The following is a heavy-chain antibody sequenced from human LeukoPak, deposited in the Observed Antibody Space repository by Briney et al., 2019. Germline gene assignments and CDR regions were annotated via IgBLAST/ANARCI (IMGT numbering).Heavy chain of an antibody. D-gene: IGHD6-13*01. CDR2: ISSSSSYI. CDR1: XFTXXXXS. Sequence: RLSXXXXXFTXXXXSMXXXXXXPXXXLEXVSSISSSSSYIYYADSVKGRFTISRDNSKNTLYLQMNSLRAEDTAVYYCARFSGAAGTTDYWGQGTLVTVSS. J-gene: IGHJ4*02. CDR3: ARFSGAAGTTDY. V-gene: IGHV3-21*01.